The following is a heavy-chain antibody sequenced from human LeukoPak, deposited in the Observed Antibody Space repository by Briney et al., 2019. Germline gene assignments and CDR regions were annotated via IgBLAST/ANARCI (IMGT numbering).Heavy chain of an antibody. CDR1: GFTFSDSA. CDR3: ARGGGYCSGGSCPTPDY. D-gene: IGHD2-15*01. J-gene: IGHJ4*02. Sequence: PGGSLRLSCEASGFTFSDSAMSWVRQASGRGLEWVSLISASGGNSYYADSVKGRFIIARDNAQNSLYLQMSSLRAEDTAVYYCARGGGYCSGGSCPTPDYWGQGTLVTVSS. CDR2: ISASGGNS. V-gene: IGHV3-23*01.